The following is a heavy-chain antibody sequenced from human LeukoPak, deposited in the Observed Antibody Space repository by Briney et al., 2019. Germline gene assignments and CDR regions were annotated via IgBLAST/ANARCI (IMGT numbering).Heavy chain of an antibody. CDR2: TNHSGST. Sequence: SETLSLTCAVYGGSFSGYYWSWIRQPPGKGLEWIGETNHSGSTNYNPSLKSRVTISVDTSKNQFSLKLSSVTAADTAVYYCARERPSYYDILTGYYPRSLPYYFDYWGQGTLVTVSS. V-gene: IGHV4-34*01. CDR1: GGSFSGYY. J-gene: IGHJ4*02. D-gene: IGHD3-9*01. CDR3: ARERPSYYDILTGYYPRSLPYYFDY.